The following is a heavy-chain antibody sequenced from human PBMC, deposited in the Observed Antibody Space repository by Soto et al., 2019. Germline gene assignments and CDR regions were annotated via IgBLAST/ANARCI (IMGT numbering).Heavy chain of an antibody. J-gene: IGHJ4*02. CDR1: GYTFTSYG. CDR3: ARARYSGYDFLGY. D-gene: IGHD5-12*01. CDR2: INACNGNT. Sequence: ASVKVSCKSSGYTFTSYGISWVRQAPGQRLEWMGWINACNGNTKYSQKFQGRVTITRDTSASTAYMELSSLRSEDTAVYYCARARYSGYDFLGYWGQGTLVTVSS. V-gene: IGHV1-3*01.